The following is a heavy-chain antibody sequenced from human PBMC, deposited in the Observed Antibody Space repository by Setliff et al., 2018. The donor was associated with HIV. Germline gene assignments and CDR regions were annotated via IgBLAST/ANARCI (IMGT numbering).Heavy chain of an antibody. V-gene: IGHV4-34*01. CDR2: INHSGST. D-gene: IGHD5-12*01. CDR3: ARGATLLPGYSDRWEYFYMDV. CDR1: GGSISGYY. Sequence: LSLTCAVYGGSISGYYWSWIRQSPGKELEGIGEINHSGSTHYNPPLKSRDTISVDTSKNQFSLRLNSVTAADTAAYYCARGATLLPGYSDRWEYFYMDVWGKGTTVTVSS. J-gene: IGHJ6*03.